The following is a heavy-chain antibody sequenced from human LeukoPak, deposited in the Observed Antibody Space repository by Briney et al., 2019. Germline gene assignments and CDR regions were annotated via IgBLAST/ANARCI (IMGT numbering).Heavy chain of an antibody. CDR1: GGSISNSHYY. CDR3: ARLGEINFFDY. CDR2: VIYSGST. D-gene: IGHD2-21*01. Sequence: SETLSLTCSVSGGSISNSHYYWGWIRQAPGKGLEWIGSVIYSGSTHYNPSLKSRVTISVDTSKNQFSLKLSSVTAADTAVYYCARLGEINFFDYWGQGTLVTVSS. J-gene: IGHJ4*02. V-gene: IGHV4-39*01.